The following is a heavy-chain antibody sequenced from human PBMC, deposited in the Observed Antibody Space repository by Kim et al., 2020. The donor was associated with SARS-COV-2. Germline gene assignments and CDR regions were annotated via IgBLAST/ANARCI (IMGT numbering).Heavy chain of an antibody. V-gene: IGHV3-7*01. CDR3: ARGRYTIFGVAYYYYMDV. Sequence: GGSLRLSCAASGFTFSSYWMSWVRQAPGKGLEWVANIKQDGSEKYYVDSVKGRFTISRDNAKNSLYLQMNSLRAEDTAVYYCARGRYTIFGVAYYYYMDVWGKGTTVTVSS. D-gene: IGHD3-3*01. CDR1: GFTFSSYW. CDR2: IKQDGSEK. J-gene: IGHJ6*03.